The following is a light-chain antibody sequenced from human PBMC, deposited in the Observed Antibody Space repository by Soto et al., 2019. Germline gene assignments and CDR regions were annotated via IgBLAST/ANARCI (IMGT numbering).Light chain of an antibody. CDR2: DAS. CDR1: QSFSRW. CDR3: QHYNDYPWT. J-gene: IGKJ1*01. Sequence: DIQMTQSPSTLSTSLGDRATITCRASQSFSRWVAWYQQKPGKAPKLLIYDASNLASGVPSRFSGSGFGTEFTLTITSLQPDDFATYYCQHYNDYPWTFGQGTKVDIK. V-gene: IGKV1-5*01.